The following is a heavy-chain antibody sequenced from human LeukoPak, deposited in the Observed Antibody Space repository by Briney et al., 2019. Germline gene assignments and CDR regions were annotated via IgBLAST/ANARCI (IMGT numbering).Heavy chain of an antibody. D-gene: IGHD3-10*01. J-gene: IGHJ4*02. CDR2: ISCSGGSP. Sequence: GGSLRLSCAASGVTFRSYAMSWVRQAPGKGVDWASAISCSGGSPYYADSVKGRFTISRDNSKNTLYLQMNSLRAEDTAVYYCAKDRRTMVRGVISGFDYWGQGTLVTVSS. V-gene: IGHV3-23*01. CDR3: AKDRRTMVRGVISGFDY. CDR1: GVTFRSYA.